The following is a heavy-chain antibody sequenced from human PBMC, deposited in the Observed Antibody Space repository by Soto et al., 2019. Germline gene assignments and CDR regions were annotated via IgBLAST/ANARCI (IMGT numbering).Heavy chain of an antibody. CDR1: GFKFSIYS. CDR3: ARSVEGHFDY. D-gene: IGHD6-19*01. J-gene: IGHJ4*02. V-gene: IGHV3-48*02. CDR2: ITSDTKTI. Sequence: EVQLVESGGAWVQPGGSLRLSCAASGFKFSIYSMNWVRQAPGKGLEWSAYITSDTKTIKYGDSVKGRFTISRDNAKNSVYLQMNSLSDEDTAVYYCARSVEGHFDYWGQGTVVTVSS.